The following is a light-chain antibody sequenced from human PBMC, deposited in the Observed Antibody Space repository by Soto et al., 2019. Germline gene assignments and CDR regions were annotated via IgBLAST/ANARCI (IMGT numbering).Light chain of an antibody. Sequence: EVVMTQSPSVLSVSPGETATLSCRASQSISSKLSCYQQNPGQAPRLLIYGAVTRATGIPARFSGSGSTSDFTLTISRLHSEDCAVYDGKKYNNCLSWTFGQWTKVEIK. CDR2: GAV. CDR3: KKYNNCLSWT. V-gene: IGKV3-15*01. J-gene: IGKJ1*01. CDR1: QSISSK.